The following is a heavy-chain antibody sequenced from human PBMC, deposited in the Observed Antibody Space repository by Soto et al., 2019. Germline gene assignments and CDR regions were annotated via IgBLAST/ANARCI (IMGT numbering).Heavy chain of an antibody. CDR3: ASSRGSGWYRNYFDY. V-gene: IGHV1-18*01. J-gene: IGHJ4*02. CDR2: ISAYNGNT. CDR1: GYTFTSYG. Sequence: ASVKVSCKASGYTFTSYGISWVRQAPGQGLEWMGWISAYNGNTNYAQKLQGRVTMTTDTSTSTAYMELRSLRSDDTAVYYCASSRGSGWYRNYFDYWGQGTLVTVSS. D-gene: IGHD6-19*01.